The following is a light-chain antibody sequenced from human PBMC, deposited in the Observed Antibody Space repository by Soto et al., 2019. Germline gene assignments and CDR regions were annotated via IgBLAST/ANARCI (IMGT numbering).Light chain of an antibody. J-gene: IGKJ3*01. CDR3: QQYGSSPEIT. CDR1: QSVSSSY. CDR2: GAS. Sequence: EIVLTQSPGTLSLSPGERATLSCRASQSVSSSYLAWYQQKPGQAPRLLIYGASSMATGIPDRFSGSGSGTDFTLTISRLEPEDFAVYYCQQYGSSPEITFGPGTKVDIK. V-gene: IGKV3-20*01.